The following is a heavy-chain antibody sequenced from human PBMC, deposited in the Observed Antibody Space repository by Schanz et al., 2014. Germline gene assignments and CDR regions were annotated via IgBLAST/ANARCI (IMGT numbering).Heavy chain of an antibody. Sequence: QVQRVQSWAEVKGPGASVKVSCKAPGYTFTDYGLSWVRQAPGQGLEWMGWISAYTNNTNYAQKVQGRVTMTTDTSTGTAYMELRSLRSDDTAVYYCARLSVAGRPHVNYWYFDLWGRGTLVTVSS. J-gene: IGHJ2*01. CDR1: GYTFTDYG. CDR2: ISAYTNNT. CDR3: ARLSVAGRPHVNYWYFDL. D-gene: IGHD6-19*01. V-gene: IGHV1-18*01.